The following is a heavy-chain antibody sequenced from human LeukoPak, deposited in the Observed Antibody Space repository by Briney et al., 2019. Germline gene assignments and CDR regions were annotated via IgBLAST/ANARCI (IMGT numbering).Heavy chain of an antibody. CDR2: ISSSSSYI. Sequence: NAGGSLRLSCAASGFSFSSYNMNWVRQAPGKGLEWVSFISSSSSYIYYVDSVKGRFTISRDNAKNSLYLQMNSLRAEDTAVYYCARAPGYRGFLDYWGQGNLVTVSS. D-gene: IGHD5-18*01. J-gene: IGHJ4*02. CDR1: GFSFSSYN. CDR3: ARAPGYRGFLDY. V-gene: IGHV3-21*01.